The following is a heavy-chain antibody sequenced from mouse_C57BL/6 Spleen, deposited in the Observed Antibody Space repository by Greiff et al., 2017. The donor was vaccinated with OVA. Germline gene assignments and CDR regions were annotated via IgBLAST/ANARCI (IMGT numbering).Heavy chain of an antibody. CDR2: IYPGSGST. Sequence: VQLQQPGAELVKPGASVKMSCKASGYNFTSYWITWVKPRPGQGLAWIGDIYPGSGSTNYNEKFKSKATLTVDTSSSTAYMQLSSLRSEDSAVDYSARRGGSRAMDYWGQGTSVTVSS. J-gene: IGHJ4*01. V-gene: IGHV1-55*01. CDR3: ARRGGSRAMDY. CDR1: GYNFTSYW.